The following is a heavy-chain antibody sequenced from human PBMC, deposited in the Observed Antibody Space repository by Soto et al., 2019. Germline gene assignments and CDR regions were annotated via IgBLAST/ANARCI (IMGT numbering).Heavy chain of an antibody. V-gene: IGHV5-51*01. J-gene: IGHJ3*02. CDR1: GDTFPSYW. CDR3: ARLPYYYDRSGHYTEPVDAFDI. Sequence: GASLKISCKGSGDTFPSYWIAWVRQMSGKGLEWMWIIYPGDSETRYSPSFQGQVTISADKSIKAAFLQWSSLKSSDTAMCYCARLPYYYDRSGHYTEPVDAFDIWGQEAMVTVSS. CDR2: IYPGDSET. D-gene: IGHD3-22*01.